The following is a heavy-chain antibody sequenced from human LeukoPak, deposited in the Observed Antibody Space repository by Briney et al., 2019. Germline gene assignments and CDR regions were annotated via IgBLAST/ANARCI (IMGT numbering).Heavy chain of an antibody. D-gene: IGHD4/OR15-4a*01. J-gene: IGHJ4*02. CDR2: ISPDSAYI. CDR3: ARGSYGAYDY. V-gene: IGHV3-21*04. CDR1: GFTFSSYT. Sequence: PGGSLRLSCAASGFTFSSYTMNWVRQAPGKGLEWVSSISPDSAYIYYADSVKGRFTISRDNAKNSLYLQMNSLRAEDTAVYYCARGSYGAYDYWGPGNLVTVSS.